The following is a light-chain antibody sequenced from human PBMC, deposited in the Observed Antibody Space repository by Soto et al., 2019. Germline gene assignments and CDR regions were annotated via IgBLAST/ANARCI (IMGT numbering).Light chain of an antibody. Sequence: DIQMTQSPSSLSASVGDRVTIACRAGQSISTYLNWYQQKPGKAPKLLIFAASSLKSGVPSRFSGSGSGTDFTLTINSLQPEDFATYYCQQSNSDPTFGGGTKVEIK. J-gene: IGKJ4*01. V-gene: IGKV1-39*01. CDR2: AAS. CDR3: QQSNSDPT. CDR1: QSISTY.